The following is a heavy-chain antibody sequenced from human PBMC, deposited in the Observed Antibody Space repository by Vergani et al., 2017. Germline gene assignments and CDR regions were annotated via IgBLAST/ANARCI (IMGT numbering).Heavy chain of an antibody. D-gene: IGHD3-10*01. V-gene: IGHV1-8*03. CDR2: MNPNSGNT. Sequence: QVPLVPSGAEVKPPGASVKVSCKASGYTFTSYDIYWVRQATGQGLEWMGWMNPNSGNTGYAQTFQGRVTITRNTSISTAYMELSSLRSEDTAVYYGARGRGGPSNYCGMDVWGQGTTVTVSS. J-gene: IGHJ6*02. CDR1: GYTFTSYD. CDR3: ARGRGGPSNYCGMDV.